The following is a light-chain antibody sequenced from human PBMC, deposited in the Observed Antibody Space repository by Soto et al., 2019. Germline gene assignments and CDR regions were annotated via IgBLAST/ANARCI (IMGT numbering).Light chain of an antibody. CDR3: QQYNTWLWT. J-gene: IGKJ1*01. CDR2: GAS. CDR1: QSVNAN. V-gene: IGKV3-15*01. Sequence: EVVMTQSPATLSVSPGERATLSCRASQSVNANLAWYQQKPGQAPGLLIHGASNRATGIPARFSGSGFGTEFILAISRLQSEDFAVYYYQQYNTWLWTCGQGTKVEI.